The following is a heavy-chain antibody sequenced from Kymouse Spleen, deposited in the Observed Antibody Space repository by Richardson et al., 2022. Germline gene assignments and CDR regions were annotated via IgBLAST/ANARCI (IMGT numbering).Heavy chain of an antibody. CDR3: TTTSRHSSSWYLYYFDY. D-gene: IGHD6-13*01. Sequence: EVQLVESGGGLVKPGGSLRLSCAASGFTFSNAWMSWVRQAPGKGLEWVGRIKSKTDGGTTDYAAPVKGRFTISRDDSKNTLYLQMNSLKTEDTAVYYCTTTSRHSSSWYLYYFDYWGQGTLVTVSS. V-gene: IGHV3-15*01. J-gene: IGHJ4*02. CDR2: IKSKTDGGTT. CDR1: GFTFSNAW.